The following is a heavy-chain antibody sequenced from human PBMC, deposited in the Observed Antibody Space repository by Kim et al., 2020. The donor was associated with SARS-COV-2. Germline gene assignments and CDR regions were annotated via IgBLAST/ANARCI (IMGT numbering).Heavy chain of an antibody. D-gene: IGHD3-16*01. J-gene: IGHJ6*02. V-gene: IGHV3-33*06. Sequence: GGSLRLSCSASGFIFSRNGMHWVRQAPGKGLEWVAVIGYDGSNEDYTDSVKGRFIISRDNAKNMLYLQMSSLRAEDTAVYYCAKDRGGRDYSYHYYGIDFWGHGTTVTVSS. CDR2: IGYDGSNE. CDR1: GFIFSRNG. CDR3: AKDRGGRDYSYHYYGIDF.